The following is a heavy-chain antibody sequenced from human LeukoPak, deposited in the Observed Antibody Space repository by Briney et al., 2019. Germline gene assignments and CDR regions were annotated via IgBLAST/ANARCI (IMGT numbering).Heavy chain of an antibody. CDR1: GGSFSGYY. CDR2: INHSGST. J-gene: IGHJ4*02. Sequence: SETLSLTCAIYGGSFSGYYWSWIRQPPGKGLEWIGEINHSGSTNYNPSLKSRVTISVDTSKNQFSLKLSSVTAADTAVYYCARGGSITMVRGFFDYWGQGTLVTVSS. CDR3: ARGGSITMVRGFFDY. D-gene: IGHD3-10*01. V-gene: IGHV4-34*01.